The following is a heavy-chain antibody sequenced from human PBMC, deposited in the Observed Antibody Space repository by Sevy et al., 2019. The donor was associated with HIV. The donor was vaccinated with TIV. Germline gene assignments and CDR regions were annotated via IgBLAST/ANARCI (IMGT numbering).Heavy chain of an antibody. CDR1: GFTFSTYA. Sequence: GGSLRLSCAASGFTFSTYAMSWVRQAPGKGLEWVSSISGTGYSTYYADSLKGRFTVSRDNSKKTLYLQMNSLGVEDTAVYYCAKGGQYSSSWYECWGQGALVTVSS. V-gene: IGHV3-23*01. CDR2: ISGTGYST. CDR3: AKGGQYSSSWYEC. J-gene: IGHJ5*01. D-gene: IGHD6-13*01.